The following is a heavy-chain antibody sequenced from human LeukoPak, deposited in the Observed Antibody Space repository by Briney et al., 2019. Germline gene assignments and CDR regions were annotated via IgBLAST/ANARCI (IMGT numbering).Heavy chain of an antibody. CDR3: ARVPEYSSSSWGDYYYYYMDV. CDR1: GGTFSSYA. V-gene: IGHV1-69*05. J-gene: IGHJ6*03. D-gene: IGHD6-6*01. CDR2: IIPIFGTA. Sequence: SVKVSCKASGGTFSSYAISWVRQAPGQGLEWMGGIIPIFGTANYAQKFQGRVTITTDESTSTAYMELSSLRSEDTAVYYCARVPEYSSSSWGDYYYYYMDVWGKGTTVNVSS.